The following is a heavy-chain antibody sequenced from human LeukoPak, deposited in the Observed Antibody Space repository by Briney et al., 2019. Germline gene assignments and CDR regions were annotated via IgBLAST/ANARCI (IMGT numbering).Heavy chain of an antibody. CDR2: FDPEDGET. D-gene: IGHD1/OR15-1a*01. Sequence: ASVKVSCKVSGYTLTELSTHWVRQAPGKGLEWMGGFDPEDGETIYAQKFQGRVTMTEDTSTDTAYMELSSLRSEDTAVYYCATARYNWNTYYFDYWGQGTLVTVSS. CDR1: GYTLTELS. V-gene: IGHV1-24*01. J-gene: IGHJ4*02. CDR3: ATARYNWNTYYFDY.